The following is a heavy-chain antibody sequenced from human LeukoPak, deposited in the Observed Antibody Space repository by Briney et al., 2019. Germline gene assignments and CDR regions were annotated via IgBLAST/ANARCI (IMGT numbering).Heavy chain of an antibody. V-gene: IGHV3-30*03. Sequence: GRSLRLSCAASGFTFNNYGMHWVRQAPGKGLEWVAVISYDGDNKYYADSVKGRFTISRDNSKNTLYLQMNSLRAEDTAVYYCAAAEYSSGWWTYYFDYWGQGTLVTVSS. D-gene: IGHD6-19*01. J-gene: IGHJ4*02. CDR3: AAAEYSSGWWTYYFDY. CDR1: GFTFNNYG. CDR2: ISYDGDNK.